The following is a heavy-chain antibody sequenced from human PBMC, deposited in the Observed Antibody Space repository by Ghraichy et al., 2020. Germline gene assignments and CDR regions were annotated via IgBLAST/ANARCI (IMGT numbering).Heavy chain of an antibody. V-gene: IGHV4-59*08. J-gene: IGHJ4*02. Sequence: SETLSLTCTVSGGSLINYYWSWIRQSPEKGLEWIGYIYYTGSTNYNPSLKSRVTISADTSKNLFSLKLSSVTATDTAVYYCARHKIGWDRYYFDYWGQGTLVTVSS. CDR1: GGSLINYY. CDR2: IYYTGST. CDR3: ARHKIGWDRYYFDY. D-gene: IGHD1-26*01.